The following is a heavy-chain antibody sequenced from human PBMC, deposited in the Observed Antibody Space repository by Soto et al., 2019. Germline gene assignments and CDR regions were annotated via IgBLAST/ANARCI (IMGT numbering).Heavy chain of an antibody. J-gene: IGHJ4*02. CDR2: IYPGDSDT. Sequence: GESLKISCKGSGYSFTSYWIGWVRQMPGKGLEWMGIIYPGDSDTRYSPSFQGQVTISADKSISTAYLQWSSRKASDTAMYYCARRRGSSSGYYYPYYFDYWGQGTLVTVSS. CDR1: GYSFTSYW. CDR3: ARRRGSSSGYYYPYYFDY. V-gene: IGHV5-51*01. D-gene: IGHD3-22*01.